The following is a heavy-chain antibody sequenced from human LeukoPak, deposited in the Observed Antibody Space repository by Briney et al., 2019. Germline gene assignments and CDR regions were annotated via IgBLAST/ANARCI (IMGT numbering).Heavy chain of an antibody. Sequence: SETLSLTCTVSGGSIGTYSWNWIRQPPGKGLEWIGYIYYSGTTNYNPSLKSRVTISVDTSKNQFSLKLSSVTAADTAVYYCARRSTNGPPYYLEYWGQGTPVTVSS. CDR1: GGSIGTYS. D-gene: IGHD1/OR15-1a*01. CDR3: ARRSTNGPPYYLEY. V-gene: IGHV4-59*08. CDR2: IYYSGTT. J-gene: IGHJ4*02.